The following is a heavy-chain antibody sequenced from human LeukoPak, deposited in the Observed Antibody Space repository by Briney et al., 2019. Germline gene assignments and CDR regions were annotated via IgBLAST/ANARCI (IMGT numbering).Heavy chain of an antibody. CDR2: IYYSGST. CDR3: ARGEWELPFDY. J-gene: IGHJ4*02. D-gene: IGHD1-26*01. CDR1: GGSISSYY. Sequence: SETLSLTCTVSGGSISSYYWSWIRQPPGKGLEWIGYIYYSGSTNYNPSLKSRVTISVGTSKNQFSLKLSSVTAADTAVYYCARGEWELPFDYWGQGTLVTVSS. V-gene: IGHV4-59*08.